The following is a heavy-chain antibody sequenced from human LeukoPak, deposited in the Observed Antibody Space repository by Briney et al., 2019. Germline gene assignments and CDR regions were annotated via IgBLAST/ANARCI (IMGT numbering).Heavy chain of an antibody. V-gene: IGHV1-18*01. Sequence: ASVKVSCKASGYTFTSYGISWVRQAPGQGLEWMGWISAYNGNTNYAQKLQGRVTMTTDTSTSTAYMELRSLRSDDTAVYYCARDEILLTAMGRSLGDYWGQGTLVTVSS. J-gene: IGHJ4*02. CDR2: ISAYNGNT. CDR1: GYTFTSYG. CDR3: ARDEILLTAMGRSLGDY. D-gene: IGHD5-18*01.